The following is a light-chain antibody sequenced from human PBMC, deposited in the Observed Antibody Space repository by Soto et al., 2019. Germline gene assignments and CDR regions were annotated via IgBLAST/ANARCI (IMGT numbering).Light chain of an antibody. Sequence: QSVLTKPPSASGTPGQRVTISCSGSSSNIGSNSVSWYQNLPGTAPKLLIYRNNQRPSGVPDRFSGSTSGTSASLAISGLRSEDEADYYCAAWDDCLSGHYDFGTVTKRTV. CDR2: RNN. V-gene: IGLV1-47*01. J-gene: IGLJ1*01. CDR1: SSNIGSNS. CDR3: AAWDDCLSGHYD.